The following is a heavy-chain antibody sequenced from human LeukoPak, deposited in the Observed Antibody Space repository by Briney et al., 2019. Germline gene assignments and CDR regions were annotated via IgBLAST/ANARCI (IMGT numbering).Heavy chain of an antibody. J-gene: IGHJ4*02. CDR1: GFTFSNYW. D-gene: IGHD1-1*01. Sequence: QPGGSLRLSCAASGFTFSNYWMSWVRQAPGKGLEWVANIKQDGREKYYVDSVKGRFTISRDNAKNSLYLQMSSLRAEDTAVYYCARKGELERRRSWDYWGQGTLVTVSS. V-gene: IGHV3-7*03. CDR2: IKQDGREK. CDR3: ARKGELERRRSWDY.